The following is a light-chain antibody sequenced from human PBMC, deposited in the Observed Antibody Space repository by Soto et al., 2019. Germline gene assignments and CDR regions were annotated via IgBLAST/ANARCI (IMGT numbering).Light chain of an antibody. Sequence: QSVLTQPPSASGTPGQRVTISCSRSNSNIGSNPVHWYQQFPGTAPKVLIYSNYQRPSGVPDRFSGSKSGTSASLAISGLQSEDEADYYCAAWHDRLSDLLFGVGTKVTVL. CDR2: SNY. CDR3: AAWHDRLSDLL. CDR1: NSNIGSNP. V-gene: IGLV1-44*01. J-gene: IGLJ2*01.